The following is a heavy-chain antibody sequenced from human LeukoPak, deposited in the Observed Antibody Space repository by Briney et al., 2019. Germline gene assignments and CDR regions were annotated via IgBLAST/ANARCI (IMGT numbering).Heavy chain of an antibody. J-gene: IGHJ4*02. CDR2: ISAYNGNT. Sequence: ASVKVSCKASGYTLTSYGISWVRQAPGQGLEWMGWISAYNGNTNYAQKPQGRVTMTTDTSTSTAYMELRSLRSDDTAVYYCARVPGYSGYDSYSTDDYWGQGTLVTVPS. CDR1: GYTLTSYG. CDR3: ARVPGYSGYDSYSTDDY. V-gene: IGHV1-18*01. D-gene: IGHD5-12*01.